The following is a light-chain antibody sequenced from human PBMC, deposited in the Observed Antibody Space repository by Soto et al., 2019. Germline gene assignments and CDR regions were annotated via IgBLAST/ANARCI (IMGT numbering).Light chain of an antibody. CDR1: QSVSSSY. V-gene: IGKV3D-15*01. J-gene: IGKJ5*01. CDR2: DAS. Sequence: ETVLTQSPGTLYFSPGERATLSCRARQSVSSSYLAWYQQKPGQAPRLLIYDASNRATGIPARFSGSGSGTEFTLTISSLQSEDFAVYYCQQYNNWPLSITFGQGTRLEIK. CDR3: QQYNNWPLSIT.